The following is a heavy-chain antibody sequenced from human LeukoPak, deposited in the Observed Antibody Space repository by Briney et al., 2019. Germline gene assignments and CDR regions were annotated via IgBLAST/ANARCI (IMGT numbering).Heavy chain of an antibody. Sequence: SETLSLTCTVSGGSVSSGYYYWSWIRQPAGKELEWIGRIYTGGSTNYNPSLKSRVTVSVDTSKNQFSLMLSSVTAADTAVYYCARARYHTEMTYFRTVYYFDYWGQGTLVTVSS. V-gene: IGHV4-61*02. CDR1: GGSVSSGYYY. CDR3: ARARYHTEMTYFRTVYYFDY. CDR2: IYTGGST. J-gene: IGHJ4*02. D-gene: IGHD2-8*01.